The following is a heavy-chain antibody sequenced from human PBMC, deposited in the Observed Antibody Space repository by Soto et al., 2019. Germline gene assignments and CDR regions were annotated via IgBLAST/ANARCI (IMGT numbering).Heavy chain of an antibody. D-gene: IGHD2-8*01. Sequence: LRLSCAASGFTFSTYSMNWVRQAPGKGLEWISYISSGSSTIYYADSVKGRFTISRDNAKNSLYLQMNSLRDEDTAVYYCAETSWYIWGQGTLVTVSS. J-gene: IGHJ3*02. V-gene: IGHV3-48*02. CDR3: AETSWYI. CDR1: GFTFSTYS. CDR2: ISSGSSTI.